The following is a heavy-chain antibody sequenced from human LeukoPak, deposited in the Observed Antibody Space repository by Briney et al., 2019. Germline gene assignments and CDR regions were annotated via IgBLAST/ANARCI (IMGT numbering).Heavy chain of an antibody. V-gene: IGHV1-69*05. Sequence: ASVKVSCKASGGTFSSYAISWVRQAPGQGLKWMGGIIPIFGTANYAQKFQGRVTITTDESTSTAYMELSSLRSEDTAVYYCARDRGELWGFGYWGQGTLVTVSS. CDR2: IIPIFGTA. CDR3: ARDRGELWGFGY. J-gene: IGHJ4*02. D-gene: IGHD7-27*01. CDR1: GGTFSSYA.